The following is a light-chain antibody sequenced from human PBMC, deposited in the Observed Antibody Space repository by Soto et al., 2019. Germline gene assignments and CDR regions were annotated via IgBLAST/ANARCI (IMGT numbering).Light chain of an antibody. CDR3: QQYGSPLT. CDR1: QGGSTNY. CDR2: NTS. J-gene: IGKJ4*01. V-gene: IGKV3-20*01. Sequence: EIVLTQSPGTLSLSPGERATLSCRSSQGGSTNYLAWYQQKPGQAPRLLIYNTSRRATGIPDRFSGSGSGTDFTLTISSLEPEDFAVYYCQQYGSPLTFGGGTKVEI.